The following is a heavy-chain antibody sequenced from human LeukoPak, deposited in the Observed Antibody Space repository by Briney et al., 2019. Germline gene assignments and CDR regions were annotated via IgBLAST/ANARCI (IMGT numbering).Heavy chain of an antibody. CDR2: IRSKAYGGTT. D-gene: IGHD2-2*01. J-gene: IGHJ4*02. Sequence: PGRSLRLTCTASGFTFGDYAMSWVRQAPGKGLEWVGFIRSKAYGGTTEYAASVKGRFTISRDDSKSIAYLQMNSLKTEDTAVYYCTRNPYCSSTSCSLSYFDYWGQGTLVTVSS. CDR3: TRNPYCSSTSCSLSYFDY. CDR1: GFTFGDYA. V-gene: IGHV3-49*04.